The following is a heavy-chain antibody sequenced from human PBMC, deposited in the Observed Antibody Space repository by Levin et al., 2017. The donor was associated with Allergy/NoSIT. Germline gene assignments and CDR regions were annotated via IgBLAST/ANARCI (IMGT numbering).Heavy chain of an antibody. Sequence: TGESLKISCAASGFTFSSYGMHWVRQAPGKGLERVAVISKDGSTTYYADSVKGRFTISRDNSKNTLYVQMNSLREEDTAVYYCARDRYYSSGTFFDYWGQGTLVTVSS. J-gene: IGHJ4*02. CDR3: ARDRYYSSGTFFDY. CDR2: ISKDGSTT. CDR1: GFTFSSYG. D-gene: IGHD6-19*01. V-gene: IGHV3-30*03.